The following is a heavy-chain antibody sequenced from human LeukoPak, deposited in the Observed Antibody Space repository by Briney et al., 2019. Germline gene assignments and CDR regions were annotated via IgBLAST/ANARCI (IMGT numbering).Heavy chain of an antibody. D-gene: IGHD3-22*01. Sequence: SETLSLTCTVSGYSISSGYYWGWIRQPPGKGLEWIGSIYHSGSTYYNPSLKSRVTISVDTSKNQFSLKLSSVTAADTAVYYCACLTTADAFDIWGQGTMVAVSS. J-gene: IGHJ3*02. CDR1: GYSISSGYY. CDR2: IYHSGST. CDR3: ACLTTADAFDI. V-gene: IGHV4-38-2*02.